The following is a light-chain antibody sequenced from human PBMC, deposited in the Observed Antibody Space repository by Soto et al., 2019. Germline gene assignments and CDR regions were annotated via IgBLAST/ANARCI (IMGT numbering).Light chain of an antibody. CDR1: NSRSGSNY. V-gene: IGLV1-47*01. CDR2: RND. CDR3: AKWDDSLRVYV. Sequence: QSALPQPPSASGTPGQRVTISCSTSNSRSGSNYVYWYQQLPGAAPKLLIYRNDQRPSGVPDRFSGSKSGTSASLAISGLRSEDEGDYFCAKWDDSLRVYVFGSGTKATDL. J-gene: IGLJ1*01.